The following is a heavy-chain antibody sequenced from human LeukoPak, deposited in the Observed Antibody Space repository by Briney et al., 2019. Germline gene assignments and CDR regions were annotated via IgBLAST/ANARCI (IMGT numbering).Heavy chain of an antibody. Sequence: SQTLSLTCAVSGGSISSGGYSWSWIRQPPGKGLEWIGYIYHSGSTYYNPSLKSRVTISVDRSKNQFSLKLSSVTAADTAVYYCARGQGHSDRPYYFDYWGQGTLVTVSS. CDR2: IYHSGST. CDR3: ARGQGHSDRPYYFDY. J-gene: IGHJ4*02. D-gene: IGHD2-21*02. V-gene: IGHV4-30-2*01. CDR1: GGSISSGGYS.